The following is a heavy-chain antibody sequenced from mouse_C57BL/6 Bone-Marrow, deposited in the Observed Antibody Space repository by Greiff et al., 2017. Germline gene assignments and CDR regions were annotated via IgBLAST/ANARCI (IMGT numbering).Heavy chain of an antibody. CDR3: SVITTIGFDY. J-gene: IGHJ2*01. Sequence: QVQLQQPGAELVKPGASVKLSCKASGYTFTSYWMHWVKQRPGQGLEWIGMIHPNSGSTNYNEKFKSKATLTVDKSSSTAYMQLSSLTSEDSAVXYCSVITTIGFDYWGQGTTRTVSS. D-gene: IGHD1-1*01. CDR1: GYTFTSYW. CDR2: IHPNSGST. V-gene: IGHV1-64*01.